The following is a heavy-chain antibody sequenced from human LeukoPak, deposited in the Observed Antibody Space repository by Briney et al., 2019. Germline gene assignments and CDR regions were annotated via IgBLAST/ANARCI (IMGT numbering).Heavy chain of an antibody. CDR1: GFTFNNYA. D-gene: IGHD2-15*01. CDR2: MSGVGGTT. CDR3: AKGSQWLLRGGAYFDS. J-gene: IGHJ4*02. V-gene: IGHV3-23*01. Sequence: GGSPRLSCEASGFTFNNYAMSWVRQAPGKGLEWVSAMSGVGGTTYYAASVRGRFTISRDNSKNILSLQMSSLRVEDTAIYYCAKGSQWLLRGGAYFDSWGQGTPVSVSS.